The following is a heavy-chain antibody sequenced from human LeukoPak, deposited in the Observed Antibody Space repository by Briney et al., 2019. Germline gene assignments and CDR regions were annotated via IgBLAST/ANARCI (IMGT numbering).Heavy chain of an antibody. Sequence: GGSLRLSCPASGFTSSSYAMRWVRQAPGKGLEYVSAISSNGGSTYYADSVKGRFTISRDNSKNTLYLQMSSLRAEDTAVYYCVTGRLVLELGDYFDYWGQGTLVTVSS. V-gene: IGHV3-64D*09. CDR1: GFTSSSYA. J-gene: IGHJ4*02. D-gene: IGHD1-26*01. CDR3: VTGRLVLELGDYFDY. CDR2: ISSNGGST.